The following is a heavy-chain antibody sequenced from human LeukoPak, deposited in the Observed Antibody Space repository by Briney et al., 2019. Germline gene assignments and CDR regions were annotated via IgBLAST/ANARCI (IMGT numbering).Heavy chain of an antibody. D-gene: IGHD6-13*01. CDR1: GGTFSSYA. J-gene: IGHJ5*02. V-gene: IGHV1-18*01. CDR3: ARDQQQHLMFDP. CDR2: ISAYNGNT. Sequence: ASVKVSCKASGGTFSSYAISWVRQAPGQGLEWMGWISAYNGNTNYAQKLQGRVTMTTDTSTSTAYMELRSLRSDDTAVYYCARDQQQHLMFDPWGQGTLVTVSS.